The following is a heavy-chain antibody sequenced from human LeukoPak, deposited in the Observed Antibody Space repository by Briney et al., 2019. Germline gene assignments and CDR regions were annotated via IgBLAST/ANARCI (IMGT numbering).Heavy chain of an antibody. CDR2: ISYDGSNK. J-gene: IGHJ4*02. D-gene: IGHD1-1*01. CDR3: AKDRFPNDGNWDFDY. Sequence: PGGSLRLSCAASGFTFSSYGMHWVRQAPGKGLEWVAVISYDGSNKYYADSVKGRFTISRDNSKNTLYLQMNSLRAEDTAVYYCAKDRFPNDGNWDFDYWGQGTLLTVSS. V-gene: IGHV3-30*18. CDR1: GFTFSSYG.